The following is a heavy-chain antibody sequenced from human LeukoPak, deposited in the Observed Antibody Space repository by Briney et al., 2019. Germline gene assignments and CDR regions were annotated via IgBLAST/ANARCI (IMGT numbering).Heavy chain of an antibody. CDR2: IYTSGST. D-gene: IGHD3-3*01. J-gene: IGHJ6*02. CDR1: GGSISSYY. CDR3: ARDQGEILLEFRYYYYGMDV. Sequence: SETLSLTCTVSGGSISSYYWSWIRQPAGKRLEWIGRIYTSGSTNYNPSLKSRVTMSVDTSKNQFSLKLSSVTAADTAVYYCARDQGEILLEFRYYYYGMDVWGQGTTVTVSS. V-gene: IGHV4-4*07.